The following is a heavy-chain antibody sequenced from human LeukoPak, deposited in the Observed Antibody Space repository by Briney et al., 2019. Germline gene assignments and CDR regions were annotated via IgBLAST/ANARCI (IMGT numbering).Heavy chain of an antibody. CDR1: GGSISSGSYY. J-gene: IGHJ3*02. CDR2: IYTSGST. CDR3: ARESDGLDYDSSVPGSEAFDI. D-gene: IGHD3-22*01. Sequence: PSQTLSLTCTVSGGSISSGSYYWSWIRQPAGKGLEWIGRIYTSGSTNYNPSLKSRVTISVDTSKNQFSLKLSSVTAADTAVYYCARESDGLDYDSSVPGSEAFDIWGQGTMVTVSS. V-gene: IGHV4-61*02.